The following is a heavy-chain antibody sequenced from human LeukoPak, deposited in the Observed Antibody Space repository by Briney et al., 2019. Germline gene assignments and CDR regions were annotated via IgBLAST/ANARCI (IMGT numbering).Heavy chain of an antibody. CDR1: GFTLSSYG. CDR2: IRGSGANT. D-gene: IGHD6-19*01. J-gene: IGHJ4*02. V-gene: IGHV3-23*01. Sequence: PGRSLRLSCAASGFTLSSYGMSWVRQPPGKGLEWVSAIRGSGANTYYADSVKGRFTISRDNSKNTLYMQMNSLRAEDTAVYDCAKPSRQWLGDFDYWGQGTLVTVSS. CDR3: AKPSRQWLGDFDY.